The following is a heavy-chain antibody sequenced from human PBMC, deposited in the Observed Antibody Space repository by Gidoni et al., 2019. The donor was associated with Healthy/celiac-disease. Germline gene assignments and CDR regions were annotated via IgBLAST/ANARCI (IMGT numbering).Heavy chain of an antibody. CDR2: ISGSGGST. CDR3: ANREDIVVVPAAPLDY. V-gene: IGHV3-23*01. Sequence: EVQLLESGGGLVQPGGSLRLSCAASGFTFSSYAMSWVRQAPGKGLEWVSAISGSGGSTYYADSVKGRFTISRDNSKNTLYLQMNSLRAEDTAVYYCANREDIVVVPAAPLDYWGQGTLVTVSS. CDR1: GFTFSSYA. D-gene: IGHD2-2*01. J-gene: IGHJ4*02.